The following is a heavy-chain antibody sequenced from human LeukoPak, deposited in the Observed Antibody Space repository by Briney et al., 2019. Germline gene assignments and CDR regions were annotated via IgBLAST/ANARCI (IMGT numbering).Heavy chain of an antibody. CDR3: ARGGKAAVVTM. J-gene: IGHJ4*02. CDR1: GGSISSHY. Sequence: PSETLSLTCTVSGGSISSHYWSWIRQPPGKGLEWIGYIYSSGSTNYNPSLKSRVSMSVDTSKNQFSLKLTSVTAADTAVYYCARGGKAAVVTMWGQGILVTVSS. V-gene: IGHV4-59*11. CDR2: IYSSGST. D-gene: IGHD4-23*01.